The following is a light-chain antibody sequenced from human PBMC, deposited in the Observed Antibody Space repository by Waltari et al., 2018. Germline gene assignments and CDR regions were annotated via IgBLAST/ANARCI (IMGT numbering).Light chain of an antibody. Sequence: DIVLTQSPESLSVSLGARATINCKSSQTLFYSANSKNYLGWFQQKPGHPPKLLLYWASTRASGVPDRFSGSGSETDFTLTISSLQADDVAVYYCQQYYSSITFGQGTRLEIK. CDR3: QQYYSSIT. J-gene: IGKJ5*01. CDR1: QTLFYSANSKNY. CDR2: WAS. V-gene: IGKV4-1*01.